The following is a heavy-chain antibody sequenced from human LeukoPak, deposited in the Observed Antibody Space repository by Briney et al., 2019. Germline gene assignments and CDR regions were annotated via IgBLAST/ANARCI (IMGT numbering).Heavy chain of an antibody. Sequence: GGSLRLSCAASGFTASSNYINWVRQAPGKGLEWVSLIYGSTSADYADSVKGRFTISRDTSMNTVYLQMNSLRAEDTAVYYCARLNFGDDYWGQGTLVTVSS. CDR2: IYGSTSA. CDR3: ARLNFGDDY. J-gene: IGHJ4*02. V-gene: IGHV3-66*01. CDR1: GFTASSNY. D-gene: IGHD4-17*01.